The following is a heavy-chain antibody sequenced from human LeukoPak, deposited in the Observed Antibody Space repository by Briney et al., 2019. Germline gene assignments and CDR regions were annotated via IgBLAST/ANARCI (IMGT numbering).Heavy chain of an antibody. J-gene: IGHJ5*02. CDR3: AKDIVPYYYDSSGLRGGPVFDP. CDR1: GFTFDDYA. CDR2: ISWNSGSI. D-gene: IGHD3-22*01. V-gene: IGHV3-9*01. Sequence: GGSLRLSCAASGFTFDDYAMHWVRQAPGNGLEWVSGISWNSGSIGYADSVKGRFTISRDNAKNSLYLQMNSLRAEDTALYYCAKDIVPYYYDSSGLRGGPVFDPWGQGTLVTVSS.